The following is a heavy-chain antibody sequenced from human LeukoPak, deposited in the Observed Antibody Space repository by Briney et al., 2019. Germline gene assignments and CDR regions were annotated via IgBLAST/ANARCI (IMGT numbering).Heavy chain of an antibody. V-gene: IGHV4-59*01. CDR1: GGSISSYY. J-gene: IGHJ5*02. Sequence: SETLSLTCTVSGGSISSYYWSWIRQPPGKGLEWIGYIYYSGSTNYNPSLKSRVTISVDTSKNQFSLKLSSVTAADTAVHYCARAPRITMVRGNSNWFDPWGQGTLVTVSS. D-gene: IGHD3-10*01. CDR3: ARAPRITMVRGNSNWFDP. CDR2: IYYSGST.